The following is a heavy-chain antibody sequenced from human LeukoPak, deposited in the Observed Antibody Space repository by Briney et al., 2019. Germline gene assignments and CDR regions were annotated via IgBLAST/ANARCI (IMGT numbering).Heavy chain of an antibody. D-gene: IGHD3-10*01. CDR3: ATGTSMVRGGTET. J-gene: IGHJ5*02. CDR1: GGSISSGDYY. CDR2: IYYSGST. Sequence: SETLSLTCTVSGGSISSGDYYWSWIRQPPGKGLEWIGYIYYSGSTYYNPSLKSRVTISVDTSKNQFSLKLSSVTAADTAVYYCATGTSMVRGGTETWGQGTLVTVSS. V-gene: IGHV4-30-4*01.